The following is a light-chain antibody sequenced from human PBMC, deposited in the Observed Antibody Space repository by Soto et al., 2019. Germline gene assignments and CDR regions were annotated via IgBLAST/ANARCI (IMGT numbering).Light chain of an antibody. J-gene: IGKJ1*01. CDR3: QQNHSLPLS. V-gene: IGKV1-12*01. Sequence: IQMTQSPSSVSASVGNRVTMTCRASEGVGGWLAWYQQKPGKVPKLLIYATSSLHSGVPSRFSGSGSGTDFTLSISSLQPEDFATYYCQQNHSLPLSFGHGTKV. CDR2: ATS. CDR1: EGVGGW.